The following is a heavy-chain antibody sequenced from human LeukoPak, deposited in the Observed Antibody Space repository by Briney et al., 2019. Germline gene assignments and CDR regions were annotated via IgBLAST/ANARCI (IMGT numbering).Heavy chain of an antibody. J-gene: IGHJ6*03. Sequence: GGSLRLSCAASGFTFSSYDMHWVRQAPGKGLEWVAVISYDGSNKYYADSVKGRVTISRDNSKNTLYLQMNSLRAEDTAVYYCAKDTVKVTTIRRVPHYMDVWGKGTTVTISS. CDR1: GFTFSSYD. V-gene: IGHV3-30*18. D-gene: IGHD5-12*01. CDR3: AKDTVKVTTIRRVPHYMDV. CDR2: ISYDGSNK.